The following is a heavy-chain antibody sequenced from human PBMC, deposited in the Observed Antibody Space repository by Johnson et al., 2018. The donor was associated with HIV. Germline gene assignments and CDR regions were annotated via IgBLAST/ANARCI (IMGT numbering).Heavy chain of an antibody. CDR3: ARVGRLPSTFDI. J-gene: IGHJ3*02. CDR1: GFTFSSYG. V-gene: IGHV3-30*03. D-gene: IGHD3-16*01. Sequence: VQLVESGGDLVQPGGSLRLSCAASGFTFSSYGMHWVRQAPGKGLEWVAVISYDGSNKYYADSVKGRFTISRDNSKNTLYLQMNSLRAEDTAVYYCARVGRLPSTFDIWGQGTMVTVSS. CDR2: ISYDGSNK.